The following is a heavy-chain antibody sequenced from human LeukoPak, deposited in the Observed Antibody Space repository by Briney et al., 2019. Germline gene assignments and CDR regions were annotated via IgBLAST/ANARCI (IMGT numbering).Heavy chain of an antibody. CDR1: GGSISSSSYY. CDR2: IYYNGIT. Sequence: KPSETLSLTCTVSGGSISSSSYYWGWVRQPPGKGLEWIGSIYYNGITYYNPSLKSRVTISVDTSKNPFSLKLSSVTAADTAVYYCARLRSLLWFGELNDWGQGTLVTVSS. V-gene: IGHV4-39*01. CDR3: ARLRSLLWFGELND. J-gene: IGHJ4*02. D-gene: IGHD3-10*01.